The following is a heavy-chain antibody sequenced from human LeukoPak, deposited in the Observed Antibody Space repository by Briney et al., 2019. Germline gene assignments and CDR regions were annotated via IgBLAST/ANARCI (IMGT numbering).Heavy chain of an antibody. Sequence: ASVKVSCKASGYTFTSYDINWVRQAPGQGLEWMGWINPNSGGTNYAQKFQGRVTMTRDTSISTAYMELSRLRSDDTAVYYCARGVIYRGYMDVWGKGTTVTVSS. D-gene: IGHD2-21*01. CDR3: ARGVIYRGYMDV. J-gene: IGHJ6*03. CDR2: INPNSGGT. V-gene: IGHV1-2*02. CDR1: GYTFTSYD.